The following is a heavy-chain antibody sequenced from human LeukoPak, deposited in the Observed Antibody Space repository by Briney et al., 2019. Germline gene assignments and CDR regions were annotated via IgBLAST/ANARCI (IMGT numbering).Heavy chain of an antibody. J-gene: IGHJ4*02. V-gene: IGHV3-23*01. D-gene: IGHD3-3*01. Sequence: GGSLRLSCAASGFTFSSYAMSWVRQAPGKGLEWVSAISGSGGSTYYADSVKGRFTISRDNSKNTLYLRMNSLRAEDTAVYYCAKGKGLDGYYPAMFDYWGQGTLVTVSS. CDR2: ISGSGGST. CDR3: AKGKGLDGYYPAMFDY. CDR1: GFTFSSYA.